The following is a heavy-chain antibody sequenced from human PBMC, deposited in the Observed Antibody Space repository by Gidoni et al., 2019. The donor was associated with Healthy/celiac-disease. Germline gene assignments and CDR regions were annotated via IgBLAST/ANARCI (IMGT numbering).Heavy chain of an antibody. CDR1: GGSFSGYY. J-gene: IGHJ5*02. CDR2: INHSGST. V-gene: IGHV4-34*01. CDR3: ARETYGINWFDP. Sequence: QVQLQQWGAGLLKPSETLSLTCAVYGGSFSGYYWSWIRQPPGKGLEWLGEINHSGSTNYNPSLKSRVTISVDTSKNQFSLKLSSVTAADTAVYYCARETYGINWFDPWGQGTLVTVSS. D-gene: IGHD4-17*01.